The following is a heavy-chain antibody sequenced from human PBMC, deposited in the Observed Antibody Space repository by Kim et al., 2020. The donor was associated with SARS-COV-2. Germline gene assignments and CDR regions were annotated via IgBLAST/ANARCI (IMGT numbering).Heavy chain of an antibody. V-gene: IGHV4-59*01. CDR2: IYYSGST. CDR1: GGSISSYY. J-gene: IGHJ6*01. D-gene: IGHD5-12*01. Sequence: SETLSLTCTVSGGSISSYYWSWIRQPPGKGLEWIGYIYYSGSTNYNPSLKSRVTISVDTSKNQFSLKLSSVTAADTAVYYCARSNGGYDSYYYYYYGMD. CDR3: ARSNGGYDSYYYYYYGMD.